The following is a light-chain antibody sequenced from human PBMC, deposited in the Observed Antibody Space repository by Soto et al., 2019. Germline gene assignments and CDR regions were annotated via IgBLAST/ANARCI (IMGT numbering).Light chain of an antibody. Sequence: EIVITQSPATLSVSPGERATLSCRASQSVSSNLAWYQQKPGQAPXXLIYGASNRATGIPDRFSGSGSGTDFTLTISRLEPEDFAVYYCQQYGSSGTFGQGTKVDIK. V-gene: IGKV3-20*01. J-gene: IGKJ1*01. CDR2: GAS. CDR3: QQYGSSGT. CDR1: QSVSSN.